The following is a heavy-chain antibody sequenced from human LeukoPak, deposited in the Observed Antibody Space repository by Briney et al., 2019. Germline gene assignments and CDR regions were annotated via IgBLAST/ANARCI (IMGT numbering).Heavy chain of an antibody. D-gene: IGHD3-10*01. J-gene: IGHJ4*02. CDR1: GGSISSSSYY. V-gene: IGHV4-39*01. Sequence: SETLSLTCTVSGGSISSSSYYWGWLRQPPGKGLEWIGSIYYSGSTYYNPSLKSRVTISVDTSKNHFSLKLSSVTAADTAVYYCARHPRYYYGSGRVYWGQGTLVTVSS. CDR2: IYYSGST. CDR3: ARHPRYYYGSGRVY.